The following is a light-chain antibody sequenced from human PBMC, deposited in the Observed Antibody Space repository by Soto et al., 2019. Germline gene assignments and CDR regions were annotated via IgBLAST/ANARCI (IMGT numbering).Light chain of an antibody. Sequence: QSALTQPASVSASPGQSITISCAGSSSDVGSNGLVSWYQQHPGKAPKLMIYEVSNRPSGVSNRFSGSKSGNTASLTISGLQAEDEADYYCSSYTSSSTLGVFGTGTKLTVL. CDR1: SSDVGSNGL. J-gene: IGLJ1*01. CDR3: SSYTSSSTLGV. CDR2: EVS. V-gene: IGLV2-14*02.